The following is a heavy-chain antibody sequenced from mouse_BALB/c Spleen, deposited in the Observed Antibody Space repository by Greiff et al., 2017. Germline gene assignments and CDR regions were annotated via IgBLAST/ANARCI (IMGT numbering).Heavy chain of an antibody. Sequence: EVKLQESGPSLVKPSQTLSLTCSVTGDSITSGYWNWIRKFPGNKLEYMGYISYSGSTYYNPSLKSRISITRDTSKNQYYLQLNSVTTEDTATYYCASGGITTGYFDVWGAGTTVTVSS. CDR3: ASGGITTGYFDV. D-gene: IGHD1-2*01. CDR2: ISYSGST. J-gene: IGHJ1*01. V-gene: IGHV3-8*02. CDR1: GDSITSGY.